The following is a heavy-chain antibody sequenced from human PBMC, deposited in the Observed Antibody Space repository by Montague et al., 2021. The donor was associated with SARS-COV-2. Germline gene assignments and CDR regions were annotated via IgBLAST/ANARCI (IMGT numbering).Heavy chain of an antibody. CDR3: ARQGHFDWSYYFDS. J-gene: IGHJ4*02. Sequence: SLRLSCAASGFTFSSYGMAWVRQPAGRGLEWVSFISYDGGNEHYTDSVKGRFTISRDNSKDTLSLRMNNLRAEDTAIYFCARQGHFDWSYYFDSWGQGALVAVSS. CDR2: ISYDGGNE. CDR1: GFTFSSYG. V-gene: IGHV3-30*03. D-gene: IGHD3-9*01.